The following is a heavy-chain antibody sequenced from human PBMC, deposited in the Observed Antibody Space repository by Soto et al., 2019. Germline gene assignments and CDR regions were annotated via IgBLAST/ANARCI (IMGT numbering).Heavy chain of an antibody. D-gene: IGHD6-19*01. J-gene: IGHJ4*02. Sequence: VQLVESGGGVVQPGRSLRLSCAASGFTFSDYAMHWVRQAPGKGVEWVAVVSHDGRNTHYADSVKGRFTISRDSSNNTVSLKMTSLRAEDTAVYYCAKGGRQWLVASGFNCWGQGALVTVSS. CDR1: GFTFSDYA. V-gene: IGHV3-30*18. CDR3: AKGGRQWLVASGFNC. CDR2: VSHDGRNT.